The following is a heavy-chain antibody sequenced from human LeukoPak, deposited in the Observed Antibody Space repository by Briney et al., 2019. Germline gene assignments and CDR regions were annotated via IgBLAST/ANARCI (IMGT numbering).Heavy chain of an antibody. CDR3: ARHSGTYHFDY. D-gene: IGHD1-26*01. V-gene: IGHV4-59*08. J-gene: IGHJ4*02. CDR2: ISYSGTT. CDR1: GGSISSYY. Sequence: SETLSLTCTVSGGSISSYYWGWIRQPPGKGLEWIGYISYSGTTNYNPSLKSRVTISVDTSKNQFSLKLSSVTAADTAMYYCARHSGTYHFDYWGQGALVTVSS.